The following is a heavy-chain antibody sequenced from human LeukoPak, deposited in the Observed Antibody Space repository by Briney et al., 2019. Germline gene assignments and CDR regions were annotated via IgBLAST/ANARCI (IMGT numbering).Heavy chain of an antibody. V-gene: IGHV3-21*01. D-gene: IGHD6-19*01. J-gene: IGHJ4*02. CDR3: ARGRMRGRAVAGPYYFDY. Sequence: PGGSLRLSCAASGFTFSSYSMNWVHQAPGKGLEWVSSISSSSSYIYYADSVKGRFTISRDNAKNSLYLQMSSLRADDTAVYYCARGRMRGRAVAGPYYFDYWGQGTLVTVSS. CDR1: GFTFSSYS. CDR2: ISSSSSYI.